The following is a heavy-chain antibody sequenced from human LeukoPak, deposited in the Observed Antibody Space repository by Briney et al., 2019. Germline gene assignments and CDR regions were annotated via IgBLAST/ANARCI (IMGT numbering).Heavy chain of an antibody. CDR2: IWYDGSNK. CDR3: ARDGDYYDSSGYPTYYYYYGMDV. Sequence: GRSLRLSCAASGFTFSSYAMHWVRQAPGKGLEWVAVIWYDGSNKYYADSVKGRFTISRDNSKNTLYLQMNSLRAEDTAVYYCARDGDYYDSSGYPTYYYYYGMDVWGQGTTVTVSS. D-gene: IGHD3-22*01. V-gene: IGHV3-33*08. J-gene: IGHJ6*02. CDR1: GFTFSSYA.